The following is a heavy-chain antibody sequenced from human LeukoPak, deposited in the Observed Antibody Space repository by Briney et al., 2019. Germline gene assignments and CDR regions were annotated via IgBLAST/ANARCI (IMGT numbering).Heavy chain of an antibody. CDR1: GFTFSSYS. CDR2: ISSSGSTI. CDR3: ARCLGGTAWLSPRPYYYYMDV. D-gene: IGHD2-21*02. Sequence: PGGSLRLSCVASGFTFSSYSMNWVRQAPGKGLEWVSYISSSGSTIYYADSVKGRFTISRDNAKNSLYLQMNSLRAEDTAVYYCARCLGGTAWLSPRPYYYYMDVWGKGTTVTVSS. J-gene: IGHJ6*03. V-gene: IGHV3-48*04.